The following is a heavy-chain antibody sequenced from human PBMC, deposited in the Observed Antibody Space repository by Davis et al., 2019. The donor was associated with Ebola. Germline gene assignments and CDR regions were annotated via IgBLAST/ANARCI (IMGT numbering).Heavy chain of an antibody. J-gene: IGHJ4*01. Sequence: SPMIPCAAPGFTFDDYAMPWVRQAPGKRLEWVSGISWHSIYMVYADSVKGRFTISRDNAKNSLYLQMDSLRAEDTALCYCARRYCSKTRCSPATFDYWGLGTAVTVSS. D-gene: IGHD2-2*01. CDR3: ARRYCSKTRCSPATFDY. CDR2: ISWHSIYM. V-gene: IGHV3-9*01. CDR1: GFTFDDYA.